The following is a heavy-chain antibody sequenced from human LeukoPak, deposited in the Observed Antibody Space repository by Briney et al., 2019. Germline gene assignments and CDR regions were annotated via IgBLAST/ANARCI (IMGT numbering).Heavy chain of an antibody. J-gene: IGHJ4*02. CDR2: INTDGSTT. CDR1: GFTFSSYW. Sequence: GGSLRLSCAASGFTFSSYWIHWVRQAPGKGLVWVSRINTDGSTTVYADSVRGRFTISRDNSKNTLYLQMNSLRAEDTAVYSCAKYCSGGNCYSGLYWGQGTLVTVSS. V-gene: IGHV3-74*01. CDR3: AKYCSGGNCYSGLY. D-gene: IGHD2-15*01.